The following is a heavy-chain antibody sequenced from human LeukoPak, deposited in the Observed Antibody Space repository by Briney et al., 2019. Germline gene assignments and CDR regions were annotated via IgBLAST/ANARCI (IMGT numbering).Heavy chain of an antibody. Sequence: SQTLSLTCAISGDSVSSNSAAWNWTRQSPSRGFEWLGRTYYTSKWYNDYAVSVKSRITINPDTSKNQLSLQLNSVTPEDTAVYYCARQQRGAFDIWGQGTMVTVSS. CDR3: ARQQRGAFDI. CDR1: GDSVSSNSAA. D-gene: IGHD6-13*01. CDR2: TYYTSKWYN. J-gene: IGHJ3*02. V-gene: IGHV6-1*01.